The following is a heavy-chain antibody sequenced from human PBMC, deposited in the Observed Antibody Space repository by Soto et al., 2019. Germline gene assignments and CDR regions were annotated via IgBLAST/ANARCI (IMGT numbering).Heavy chain of an antibody. CDR2: ISSSGSTI. J-gene: IGHJ4*02. Sequence: PGGSLRLSCAASGFTFSDYYMSWIRQAPGKGLEWVSYISSSGSTIYYADSVKGRFTISRDNAKNSLYLQMNSLRAEDTAVYYCARSTRSITIFGVVFYYFDYWGQGTLVTVSS. CDR1: GFTFSDYY. D-gene: IGHD3-3*01. V-gene: IGHV3-11*01. CDR3: ARSTRSITIFGVVFYYFDY.